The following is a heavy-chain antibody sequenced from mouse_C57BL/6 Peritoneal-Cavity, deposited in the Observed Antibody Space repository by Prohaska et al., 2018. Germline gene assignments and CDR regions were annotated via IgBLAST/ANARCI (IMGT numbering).Heavy chain of an antibody. V-gene: IGHV1-52*01. CDR2: IHPSDSET. Sequence: QVQLQQPGPELVRPGSSVKLSCKASGYTFTSYWMHWVNQRPIQGLEWIDNIHPSDSETRYNQKFKDKATLTVEKSSSASYMQLSSLTSEDCAVYYWARGYSNYYAMDYWGQGTSATVST. CDR1: GYTFTSYW. D-gene: IGHD2-5*01. CDR3: ARGYSNYYAMDY. J-gene: IGHJ4*01.